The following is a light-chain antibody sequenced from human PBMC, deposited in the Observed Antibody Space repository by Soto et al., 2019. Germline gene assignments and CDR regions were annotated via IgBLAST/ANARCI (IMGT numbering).Light chain of an antibody. J-gene: IGKJ2*01. CDR2: DAS. V-gene: IGKV1-5*01. Sequence: DIQMAQSPSTLSASAGDRVTITCRASQSISTWLAWYQQKPGKAPGVLIYDASSLKSGVPSRFSGSGSGTEFTLTISSLQPDEFATYYCQHYNGYFGQGTKLEIK. CDR3: QHYNGY. CDR1: QSISTW.